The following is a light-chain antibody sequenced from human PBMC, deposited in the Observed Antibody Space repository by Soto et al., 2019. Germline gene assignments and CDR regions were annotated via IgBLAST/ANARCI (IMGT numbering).Light chain of an antibody. V-gene: IGKV3-20*01. CDR1: QSVSSSF. J-gene: IGKJ1*01. CDR2: SAS. CDR3: QQYGTSPPT. Sequence: EILLTQSPGTLSLSPGERATLSCRASQSVSSSFLAWYQQKPGQAPRLLIYSASSRATGIPDRFSGSGSGTDFTLTISRLEPEDFAVYYCQQYGTSPPTFGQGTKVDIK.